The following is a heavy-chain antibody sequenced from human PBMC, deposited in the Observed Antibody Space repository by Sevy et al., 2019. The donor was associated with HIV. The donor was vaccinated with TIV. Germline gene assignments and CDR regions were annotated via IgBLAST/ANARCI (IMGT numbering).Heavy chain of an antibody. Sequence: SETLSLTCAVSGASISNTNYYWSWIRQSAGKGLDWIGHMYTSESPNYSPSVKSRHTMSVNTSKDQFTLMFTSLTAPGAGVYYGAKGVSKGRSIRVPWHYYDGMDVWGQGTTVTVSS. CDR2: MYTSESP. D-gene: IGHD6-13*01. V-gene: IGHV4-61*09. J-gene: IGHJ6*02. CDR1: GASISNTNYY. CDR3: AKGVSKGRSIRVPWHYYDGMDV.